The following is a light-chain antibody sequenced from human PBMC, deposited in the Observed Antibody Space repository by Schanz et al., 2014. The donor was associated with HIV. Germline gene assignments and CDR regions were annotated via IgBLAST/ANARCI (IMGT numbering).Light chain of an antibody. V-gene: IGLV1-40*01. CDR3: QSYDRSLSAYV. Sequence: QSVLTQPPSVSGAPGQRVTISCTGSSSNIGAGYDVHWYQHLPETAPKLLIYGNSNRPSGVPDRFSGSKSGTSASLAITGLQGDDEADYYCQSYDRSLSAYVFGTGTKLTVL. CDR2: GNS. CDR1: SSNIGAGYD. J-gene: IGLJ1*01.